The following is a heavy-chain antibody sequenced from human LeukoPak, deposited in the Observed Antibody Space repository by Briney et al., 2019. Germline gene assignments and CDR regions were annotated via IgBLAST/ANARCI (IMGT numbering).Heavy chain of an antibody. CDR3: AKPPTGAADIRDY. CDR2: IKQDGSEK. D-gene: IGHD7-27*01. Sequence: GGSLRLSCAASGFTFSNSWMTWVRQAPGKGLEWVANIKQDGSEKYYVDSVKGRFTISRDNAKNMLYLQLNSLRAEDTAVYFCAKPPTGAADIRDYWGQGTLVIVSS. CDR1: GFTFSNSW. J-gene: IGHJ4*02. V-gene: IGHV3-7*03.